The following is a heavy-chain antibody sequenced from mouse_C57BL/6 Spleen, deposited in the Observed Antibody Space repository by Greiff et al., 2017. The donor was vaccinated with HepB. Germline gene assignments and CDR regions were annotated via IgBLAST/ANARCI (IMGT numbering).Heavy chain of an antibody. Sequence: EVKVVESGGGLVKPGGSLKLSCAASGFTFSSYAMSWVRQTPEKRLEWVATISDGGSYTYYPDNVKGRFTISRDNAKNNLYLQMSHLKSEDTAMYYCARRDDGYYYFDYWGQGTTRTVSS. CDR1: GFTFSSYA. CDR2: ISDGGSYT. D-gene: IGHD2-3*01. CDR3: ARRDDGYYYFDY. J-gene: IGHJ2*01. V-gene: IGHV5-4*03.